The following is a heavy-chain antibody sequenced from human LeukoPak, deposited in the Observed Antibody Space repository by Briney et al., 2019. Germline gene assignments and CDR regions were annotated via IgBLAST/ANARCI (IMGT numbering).Heavy chain of an antibody. V-gene: IGHV5-51*01. Sequence: GESLKISCKVSGYIFIHDWIGWVRQMPGKGLEWMGIIYPGDSETRYGPSFQGQVTISVDKSISTAYLQWRSLKASDTAMYYCARRRAASTIYHYSMDFWGHGTTVIASS. CDR3: ARRRAASTIYHYSMDF. CDR1: GYIFIHDW. D-gene: IGHD5/OR15-5a*01. CDR2: IYPGDSET. J-gene: IGHJ6*02.